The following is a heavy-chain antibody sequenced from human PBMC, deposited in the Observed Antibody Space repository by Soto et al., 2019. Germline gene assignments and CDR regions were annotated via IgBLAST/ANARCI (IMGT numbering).Heavy chain of an antibody. D-gene: IGHD1-7*01. V-gene: IGHV4-4*02. Sequence: QVQLQESGPGLVKPSGTLSLTCAVSGGSISSSNWWSWVRQPPGKGLEWIGEIYHSGSTNYNPSLKSRVTISVDKSTNQFSRRLSSVTAADTAVYYCARSITGTTSYYYGMDVWGQGTTVTVSS. CDR1: GGSISSSNW. J-gene: IGHJ6*02. CDR3: ARSITGTTSYYYGMDV. CDR2: IYHSGST.